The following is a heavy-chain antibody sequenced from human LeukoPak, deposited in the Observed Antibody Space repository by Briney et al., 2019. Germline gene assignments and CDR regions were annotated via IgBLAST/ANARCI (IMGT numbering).Heavy chain of an antibody. J-gene: IGHJ4*02. Sequence: GGSLRLSCAASGFTFSSYAMHWVRQAPGKGLEWVAVISYDGSNKYYADSVKGRFTISRDNSKNTLYLQMNSLRAEDTAVYYCARTVRGVVISPLDYWGQGTLVTVSS. CDR3: ARTVRGVVISPLDY. D-gene: IGHD3-3*01. CDR1: GFTFSSYA. V-gene: IGHV3-30-3*01. CDR2: ISYDGSNK.